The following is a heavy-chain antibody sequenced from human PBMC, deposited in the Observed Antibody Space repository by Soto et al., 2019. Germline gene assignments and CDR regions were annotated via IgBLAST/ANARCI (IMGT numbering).Heavy chain of an antibody. J-gene: IGHJ4*02. CDR2: VDYSGNG. CDR3: ARNWFSVAGRFHFDY. Sequence: SSETLSLTCTVSGGSINTYYWSWIRQPSGKGLEWIGYVDYSGNGDSGPSLKSRVTISIDTSKKQVSLKLNPVTAADTADYYCARNWFSVAGRFHFDYWGQGIPVTVSS. CDR1: GGSINTYY. D-gene: IGHD6-19*01. V-gene: IGHV4-59*01.